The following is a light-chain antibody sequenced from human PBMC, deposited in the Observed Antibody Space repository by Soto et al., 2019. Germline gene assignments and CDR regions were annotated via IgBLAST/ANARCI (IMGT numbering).Light chain of an antibody. CDR3: SSYTSSSTLV. V-gene: IGLV2-14*01. J-gene: IGLJ3*02. CDR1: SSDVGGYNY. Sequence: QSALTQPASMSGSPGQSITISCTGTSSDVGGYNYVSWYQQHPGKAPKLMIYEVNNRPSGVSNRFSGSKSGNTASLTISGLQPEVEADYYCSSYTSSSTLVFGGGTQLTVL. CDR2: EVN.